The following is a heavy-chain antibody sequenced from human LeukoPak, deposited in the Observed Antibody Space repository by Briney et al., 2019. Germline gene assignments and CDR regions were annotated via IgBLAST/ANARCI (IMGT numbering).Heavy chain of an antibody. Sequence: GGSLRLSCAASGFTFSSYSMNWVRQAPGKGLEWVSYISSSSSTIYYADSVKGRFTISRDNAKNSLYLQMNSLRAEDTAVSYCARGTHYYYDSSGALYWGQGTLVTVSS. J-gene: IGHJ4*02. CDR2: ISSSSSTI. CDR3: ARGTHYYYDSSGALY. V-gene: IGHV3-48*01. CDR1: GFTFSSYS. D-gene: IGHD3-22*01.